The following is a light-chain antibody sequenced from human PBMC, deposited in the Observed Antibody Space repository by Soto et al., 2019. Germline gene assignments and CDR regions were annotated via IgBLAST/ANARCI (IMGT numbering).Light chain of an antibody. J-gene: IGKJ1*01. V-gene: IGKV3-11*01. CDR3: QKRSVWPWT. CDR2: DTS. Sequence: EIVLTQSPATLSLSPGERATLSCRASQSVNNYLAWYQQKPGQAPRLLIYDTSDRASGIPARFSGSGSGTDFTLTISSLEPEDFAVFYCQKRSVWPWTFGQGTKVDI. CDR1: QSVNNY.